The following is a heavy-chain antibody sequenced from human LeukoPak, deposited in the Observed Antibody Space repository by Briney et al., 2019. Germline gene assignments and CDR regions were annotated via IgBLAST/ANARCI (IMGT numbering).Heavy chain of an antibody. CDR2: INANSGGT. J-gene: IGHJ3*02. CDR3: AKTPPTSLVPAANRCLDI. CDR1: GYTFTGYY. V-gene: IGHV1-2*02. D-gene: IGHD2-2*01. Sequence: ASVKVSCKASGYTFTGYYMHWVRQAPGQGLEWMGWINANSGGTNYAQKFQGRVTMTRDTSISTAYMELSRLRSDDTAVYYCAKTPPTSLVPAANRCLDIWGQGTMVTVSS.